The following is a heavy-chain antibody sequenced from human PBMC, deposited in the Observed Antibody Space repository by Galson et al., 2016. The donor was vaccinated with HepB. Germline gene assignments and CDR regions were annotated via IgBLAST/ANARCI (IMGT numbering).Heavy chain of an antibody. V-gene: IGHV3-30*19. CDR2: LSYDETKT. Sequence: SLRLSCAASGFKFNNYAMHWVRQAPDKGLDWVAVLSYDETKTYYADSVKGRFTVSRDNSKYTLYLQMNSLRPEDTAVYYCARRGLLHLALDYWGQGALVTASS. CDR3: ARRGLLHLALDY. CDR1: GFKFNNYA. D-gene: IGHD5/OR15-5a*01. J-gene: IGHJ4*02.